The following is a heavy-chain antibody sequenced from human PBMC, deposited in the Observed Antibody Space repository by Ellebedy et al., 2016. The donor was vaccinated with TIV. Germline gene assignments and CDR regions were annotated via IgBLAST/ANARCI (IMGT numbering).Heavy chain of an antibody. Sequence: SETLSLXCSVSGGSISSSSYYWAWIRQRPGKGPEWIGNIYHTGTTFYNPSLKSRVTIFVDMSKNQFSLNLSSVTAADTALYFCARLWFGDLFSPEGGVWGHGTTVTVSS. J-gene: IGHJ6*02. CDR1: GGSISSSSYY. CDR3: ARLWFGDLFSPEGGV. CDR2: IYHTGTT. D-gene: IGHD3-10*01. V-gene: IGHV4-39*01.